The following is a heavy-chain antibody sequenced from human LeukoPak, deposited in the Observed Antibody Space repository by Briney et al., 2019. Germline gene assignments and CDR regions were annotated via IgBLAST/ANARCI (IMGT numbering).Heavy chain of an antibody. Sequence: GGSLRLSCAASGFTFSGYGMHWVRQAPGKGLEWVAVIWYDGSNDDYADSVKGRFTISRDNSKSTLYLQMNSLRAEDTAVYYCARDGGDIVVVPAAKDDYYYGMDVWGQGTTVTVSS. CDR3: ARDGGDIVVVPAAKDDYYYGMDV. CDR2: IWYDGSND. V-gene: IGHV3-33*01. J-gene: IGHJ6*02. CDR1: GFTFSGYG. D-gene: IGHD2-2*01.